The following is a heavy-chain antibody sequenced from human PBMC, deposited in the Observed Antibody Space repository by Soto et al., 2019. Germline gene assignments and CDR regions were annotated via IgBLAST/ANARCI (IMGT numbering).Heavy chain of an antibody. V-gene: IGHV1-18*01. D-gene: IGHD6-6*01. CDR3: ARDQTVLDY. CDR1: GYTFTTYV. Sequence: GASVKVSCKASGYTFTTYVINWVRQAPGQGLEWVGWISGYNGNTNYAQKFQGRVTMTIDTSTNTAFMELRNLMSDDTAVYYCARDQTVLDYWGQGTLVTVSS. CDR2: ISGYNGNT. J-gene: IGHJ4*02.